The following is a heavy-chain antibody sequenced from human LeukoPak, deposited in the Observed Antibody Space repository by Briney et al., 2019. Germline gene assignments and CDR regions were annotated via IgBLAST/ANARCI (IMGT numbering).Heavy chain of an antibody. J-gene: IGHJ4*02. V-gene: IGHV1-2*02. CDR1: GYTFTGYY. CDR3: ARDPPLSGTSHPFYPRGTGATDC. CDR2: INPNSGGT. D-gene: IGHD2-2*01. Sequence: ASVQVSCQASGYTFTGYYMHWVRQAPGHGLGWMGWINPNSGGTNYAQKFQGRVTMTRDTAISTAYMELSRLRSDDTAVYYCARDPPLSGTSHPFYPRGTGATDCWGQGTLVTVAS.